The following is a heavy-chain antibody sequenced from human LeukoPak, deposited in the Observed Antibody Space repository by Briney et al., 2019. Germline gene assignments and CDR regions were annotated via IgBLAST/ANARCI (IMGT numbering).Heavy chain of an antibody. CDR3: AKFIAAAGTVDFDY. V-gene: IGHV3-30*18. CDR2: ISYDGSNK. J-gene: IGHJ4*02. D-gene: IGHD6-13*01. CDR1: GFTFSSYG. Sequence: GRSLRLSCAASGFTFSSYGMHWLRQAPAKGLEGVAVISYDGSNKYYADSVKGRFTITRDHSKNTLYLQINSRRAEDKAVYYCAKFIAAAGTVDFDYWVQGTLVTVSS.